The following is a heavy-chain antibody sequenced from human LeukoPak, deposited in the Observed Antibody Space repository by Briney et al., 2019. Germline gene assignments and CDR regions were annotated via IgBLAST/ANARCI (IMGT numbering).Heavy chain of an antibody. J-gene: IGHJ4*02. CDR2: MWYDGSNK. D-gene: IGHD5-18*01. CDR1: GFTFSNVW. Sequence: GGSLRLSCAASGFTFSNVWMNWVRQAPGKGLEWVAVMWYDGSNKYYTDSVKGRFTISRDNSKNTLYLQMNSLRAEDTAVYYCAREDTSLVIAYWGQGTLVTVSS. V-gene: IGHV3-33*08. CDR3: AREDTSLVIAY.